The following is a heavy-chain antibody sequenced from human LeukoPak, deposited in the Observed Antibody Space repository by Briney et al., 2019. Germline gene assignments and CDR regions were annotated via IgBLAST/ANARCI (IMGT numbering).Heavy chain of an antibody. CDR2: ISWNSGSI. J-gene: IGHJ4*02. Sequence: PGGSLRLSCAASKFSFNDYAMHWVRQAPGKGLEWVSGISWNSGSIDYADSVKGRFTISRDNAKNSLYLQMNSLRVEDTALYYCAKDRGSGSYTHNSFDYWGQGTLVTVSS. D-gene: IGHD3-10*01. CDR3: AKDRGSGSYTHNSFDY. V-gene: IGHV3-9*01. CDR1: KFSFNDYA.